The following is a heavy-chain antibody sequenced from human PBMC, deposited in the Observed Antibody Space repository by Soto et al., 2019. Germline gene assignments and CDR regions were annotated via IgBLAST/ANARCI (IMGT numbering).Heavy chain of an antibody. J-gene: IGHJ1*01. D-gene: IGHD2-15*01. CDR3: ARNVDCSGGSCYLAYFQH. CDR2: ISSSSSTI. CDR1: GFTFSSYS. Sequence: GGSLRLSCAASGFTFSSYSMNWVRQAPGKGLEWVSYISSSSSTIYYADSVKGRFTISRDNAKNSLYLQMNSLRAEDTAVYYCARNVDCSGGSCYLAYFQHWGQGTLVTVSS. V-gene: IGHV3-48*01.